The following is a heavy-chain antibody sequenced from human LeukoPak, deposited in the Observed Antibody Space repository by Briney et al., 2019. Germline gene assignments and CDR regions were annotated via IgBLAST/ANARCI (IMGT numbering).Heavy chain of an antibody. CDR1: GFTFSSYA. J-gene: IGHJ6*02. D-gene: IGHD3-3*01. CDR3: ARERGEFGVVSYYYYGMDV. Sequence: GGSLRLSCAASGFTFSSYAMHWVRQAPGKGLEWVAVISYDGSNKYYADSVKGRFTISRGNSKNTLYLQMNSLRAEDTAVYYCARERGEFGVVSYYYYGMDVWGQGTTVTVSS. CDR2: ISYDGSNK. V-gene: IGHV3-30-3*01.